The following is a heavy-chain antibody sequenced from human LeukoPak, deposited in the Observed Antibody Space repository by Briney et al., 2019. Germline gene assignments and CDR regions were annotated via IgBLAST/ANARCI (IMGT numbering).Heavy chain of an antibody. CDR2: IYYTGNT. D-gene: IGHD3-10*01. V-gene: IGHV4-39*07. Sequence: NPSETLSLTCTVSGDSITGSYWGWTRHPPGRGLEWIGNIYYTGNTYYNASLKTRVTISVDTSKNQFSLKVISMTAADTDVYYCTKSNGYGLIRICGRGTMVTVSS. CDR3: TKSNGYGLIRI. J-gene: IGHJ3*02. CDR1: GDSITGSY.